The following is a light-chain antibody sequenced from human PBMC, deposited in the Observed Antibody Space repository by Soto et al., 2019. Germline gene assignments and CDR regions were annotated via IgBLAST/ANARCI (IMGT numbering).Light chain of an antibody. J-gene: IGLJ2*01. CDR1: SSNIGAGYD. Sequence: QSVLTQPPSVSGAPGQRVTISCTGSSSNIGAGYDVHWYQQFPGTAPKLLIYDNNNRPSAVPARFSGSKSGTSASLAITGLEPEDDAEYYCQAYVSSLSGYVVFGGGTKLTVL. CDR3: QAYVSSLSGYVV. CDR2: DNN. V-gene: IGLV1-40*01.